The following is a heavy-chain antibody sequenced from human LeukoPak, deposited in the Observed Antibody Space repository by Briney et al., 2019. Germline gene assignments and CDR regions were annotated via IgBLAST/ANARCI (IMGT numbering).Heavy chain of an antibody. J-gene: IGHJ3*02. D-gene: IGHD6-13*01. CDR3: ARKSDSSSRYESDDAFDI. Sequence: GASVKVSCKASGGTFSSYAISWVRQAPGQGLEWMGGIIPIFGTANYAQKFQGRVTITADESTSTAYMELSSLRSEDTAVYYCARKSDSSSRYESDDAFDIWGQGTMVTVSS. CDR1: GGTFSSYA. V-gene: IGHV1-69*13. CDR2: IIPIFGTA.